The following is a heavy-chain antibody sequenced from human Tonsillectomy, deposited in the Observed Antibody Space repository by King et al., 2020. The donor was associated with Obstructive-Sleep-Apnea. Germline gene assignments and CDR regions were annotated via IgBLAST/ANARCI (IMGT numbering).Heavy chain of an antibody. V-gene: IGHV3-49*03. J-gene: IGHJ5*02. CDR2: VRSKPYGGTT. Sequence: EVQLVESGGGLVQPGRSLRLSCIGSGFTFGDYAMSWFRQAPGKGLEWVGFVRSKPYGGTTAYAAPVKGRFAISRDDSKSIAYLQMDSLRTEDTGLYYCSRDGSYGSGSLTNWFDPWGQGTLVTVS. D-gene: IGHD3-10*01. CDR3: SRDGSYGSGSLTNWFDP. CDR1: GFTFGDYA.